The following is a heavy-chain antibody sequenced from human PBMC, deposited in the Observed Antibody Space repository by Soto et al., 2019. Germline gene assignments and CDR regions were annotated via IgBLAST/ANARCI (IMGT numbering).Heavy chain of an antibody. Sequence: SPRICCASSGFTVSSYAMHWVRQAPGKGLEWVAVISYDGSNKYYADSVKGRFTISRDNSKNTLYLQMNSLRAEDTAVYYCARDRGDAFDIWGQGTMVTVSS. V-gene: IGHV3-30-3*01. J-gene: IGHJ3*02. CDR1: GFTVSSYA. CDR3: ARDRGDAFDI. CDR2: ISYDGSNK.